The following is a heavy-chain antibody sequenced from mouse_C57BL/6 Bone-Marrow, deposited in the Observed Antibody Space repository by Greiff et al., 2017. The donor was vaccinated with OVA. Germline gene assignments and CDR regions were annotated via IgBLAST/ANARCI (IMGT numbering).Heavy chain of an antibody. D-gene: IGHD1-1*01. CDR2: IRSKSNNYAT. CDR3: VNFDYYGSSGDY. V-gene: IGHV10-1*01. CDR1: GFSFNTYA. Sequence: GGGLVQPKGSLKLSCAAPGFSFNTYAMNWVRQATGKGLEWVARIRSKSNNYATHYADSVKDRHTISRDDSESMLYLQMNNLKTEDTAMYYCVNFDYYGSSGDYWGQGTSVTVSS. J-gene: IGHJ4*01.